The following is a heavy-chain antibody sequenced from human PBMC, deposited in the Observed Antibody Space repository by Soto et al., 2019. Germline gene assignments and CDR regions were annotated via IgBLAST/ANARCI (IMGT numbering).Heavy chain of an antibody. J-gene: IGHJ4*02. CDR3: ARADDSSGYFSLDY. CDR2: IYYSGST. D-gene: IGHD3-22*01. Sequence: SETLSLTCTVSGGSISSYYWSWIRQPPGKGLEWIGYIYYSGSTNYNPSPKSRVTISVDTSKNQFSLKLSSVTAADTAVYYCARADDSSGYFSLDYWGQGTLVTVSS. CDR1: GGSISSYY. V-gene: IGHV4-59*01.